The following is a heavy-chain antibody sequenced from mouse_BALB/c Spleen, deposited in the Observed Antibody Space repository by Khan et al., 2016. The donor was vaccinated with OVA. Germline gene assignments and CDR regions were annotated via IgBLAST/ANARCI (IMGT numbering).Heavy chain of an antibody. V-gene: IGHV1S132*01. Sequence: QVQLQQSGAELVKPGASVKLSCKTSGYTFTSYGIQWVKQRPGQGLGWIGQIFAETGTTYYNENLKGKATLTVDTSANTAYMQFSSLTSEDSAVYFCARGYFGNYEFAYWGPGTLVTVSP. J-gene: IGHJ3*01. CDR3: ARGYFGNYEFAY. CDR2: IFAETGTT. CDR1: GYTFTSYG. D-gene: IGHD2-1*01.